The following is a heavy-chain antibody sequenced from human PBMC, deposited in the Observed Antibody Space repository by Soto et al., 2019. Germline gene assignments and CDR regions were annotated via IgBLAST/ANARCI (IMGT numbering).Heavy chain of an antibody. V-gene: IGHV4-59*08. CDR3: ASFNGYFDL. CDR2: IYYSGST. CDR1: GGSISSYY. Sequence: QVQLQESGPGLVKPSETLSLTCTVSGGSISSYYWSWIRQPPGKGLEWIGYIYYSGSTNYNPSLKSRVTISVDTSKNQFSLKLSSVTAADTAVYDGASFNGYFDLWGRGTLVTVSS. J-gene: IGHJ2*01.